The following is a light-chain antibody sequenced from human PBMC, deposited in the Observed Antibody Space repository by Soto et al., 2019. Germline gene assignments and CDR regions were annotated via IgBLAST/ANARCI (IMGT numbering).Light chain of an antibody. V-gene: IGKV1-5*01. Sequence: DIQMTQSPSTLSSSIGDRVTITCRASRSISNWLAWYQQKPGKAPKLLTFEASTLETGVPSRFSGSGSGTEFTLTINSLQADDFATYFCQQYIGYSLLTFGGGTKVEMK. CDR1: RSISNW. CDR2: EAS. J-gene: IGKJ4*01. CDR3: QQYIGYSLLT.